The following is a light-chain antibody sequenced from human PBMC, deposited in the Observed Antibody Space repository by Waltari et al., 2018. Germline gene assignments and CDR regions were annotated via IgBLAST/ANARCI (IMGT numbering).Light chain of an antibody. Sequence: DIQMTQSPSSLSASVGDRVTITCRASQGISNSLAWYQQKPGKDPKLLLDASSTLESGVPSRFSGSGSGTDYTLTISSLQPEDFATYYCEQYFSTPPYTFGQGTKLEI. CDR2: ASS. V-gene: IGKV1-NL1*01. CDR3: EQYFSTPPYT. J-gene: IGKJ2*01. CDR1: QGISNS.